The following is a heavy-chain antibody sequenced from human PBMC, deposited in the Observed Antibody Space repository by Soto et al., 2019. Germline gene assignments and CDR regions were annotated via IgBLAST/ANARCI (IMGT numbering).Heavy chain of an antibody. V-gene: IGHV1-3*01. J-gene: IGHJ5*02. CDR2: INAANGDT. Sequence: ASVKVSCKASGSTVTSYGIHWVRQAPGQRLEWMGWINAANGDTKYSPKFQGRVTITRDTSASTAYMELSSLRSEDTAVYYCVRRHVSATGIDWFEPWGKVTLVAVCS. CDR3: VRRHVSATGIDWFEP. D-gene: IGHD6-13*01. CDR1: GSTVTSYG.